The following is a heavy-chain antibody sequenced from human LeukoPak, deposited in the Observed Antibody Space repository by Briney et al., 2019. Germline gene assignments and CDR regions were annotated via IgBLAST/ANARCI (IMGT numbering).Heavy chain of an antibody. J-gene: IGHJ4*02. D-gene: IGHD2-2*01. V-gene: IGHV3-23*01. Sequence: PGGSLRLSCAATGFTFSNYAMSWVRQAPGKGLEGVSSIHGPGGGTYYADSVKGRFTISRDNSKNTLYLQMHSLRADDTAVYYCANTYRYCSSNDCLVFDNWGQGTLVTVSS. CDR3: ANTYRYCSSNDCLVFDN. CDR2: IHGPGGGT. CDR1: GFTFSNYA.